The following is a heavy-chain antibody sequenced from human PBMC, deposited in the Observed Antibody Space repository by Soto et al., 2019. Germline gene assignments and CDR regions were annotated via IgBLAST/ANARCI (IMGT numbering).Heavy chain of an antibody. CDR2: ISGSGGST. Sequence: EVPLLESGGGLVQPGGSLRLSCAASGFTFSSYAMSWVRQAPGKGLELVSAISGSGGSTYYADSVKARFTISRDNSKNTRYLQMNSLRAEDTAVYYCAKGRSRYFDYWGQGTLVTVSS. D-gene: IGHD3-10*01. CDR3: AKGRSRYFDY. J-gene: IGHJ4*02. CDR1: GFTFSSYA. V-gene: IGHV3-23*01.